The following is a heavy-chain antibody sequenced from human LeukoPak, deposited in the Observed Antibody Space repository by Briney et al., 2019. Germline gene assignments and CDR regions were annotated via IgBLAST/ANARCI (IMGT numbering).Heavy chain of an antibody. J-gene: IGHJ6*02. CDR1: GGSIRSDDYY. Sequence: PSQTLSLTCTVSGGSIRSDDYYWSWIRQPPGKGLEWFGYIFYAGNTHYNPSLQSRVTFSVDTSKNQFSLKLSSVTAADTAVYFCATVVVVAATNYYYYATDVWGQGTTVTVSS. D-gene: IGHD2-15*01. CDR2: IFYAGNT. V-gene: IGHV4-30-4*01. CDR3: ATVVVVAATNYYYYATDV.